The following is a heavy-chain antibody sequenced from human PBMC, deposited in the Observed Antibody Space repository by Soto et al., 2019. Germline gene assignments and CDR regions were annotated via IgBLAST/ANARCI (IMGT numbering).Heavy chain of an antibody. J-gene: IGHJ4*02. D-gene: IGHD5-18*01. CDR3: AREFKQAAMDTLDY. CDR2: IKQDGNEK. CDR1: GFTFTTYW. V-gene: IGHV3-7*01. Sequence: EVQLVASGGGLVQPGGSLRLSCEAPGFTFTTYWMSWVRQAPGKGLEWVANIKQDGNEKYYGDSVKGRFTVSRDNAKNSLYLQMNSVRAEDTAVYYCAREFKQAAMDTLDYWGQGTLVAVSS.